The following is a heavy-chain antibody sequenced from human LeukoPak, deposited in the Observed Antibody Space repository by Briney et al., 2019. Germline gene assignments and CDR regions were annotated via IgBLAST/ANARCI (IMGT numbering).Heavy chain of an antibody. J-gene: IGHJ4*02. Sequence: PGESLKISCQSFGYNFTPYWIVWVRQMPGKGLEWMGITFAGYSYSIYSPSFQGQVTMSVDKSISTAYLQWSSLKASDTAMYYCARRDTAMATVDYWGQGTLVTVSS. D-gene: IGHD5-18*01. CDR2: TFAGYSYS. CDR3: ARRDTAMATVDY. CDR1: GYNFTPYW. V-gene: IGHV5-51*01.